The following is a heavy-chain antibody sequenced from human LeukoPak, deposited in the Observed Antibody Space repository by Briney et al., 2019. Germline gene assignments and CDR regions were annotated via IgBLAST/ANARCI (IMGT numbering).Heavy chain of an antibody. Sequence: PSETLSLTCTVSGGSISSSIYYWGWIRQPPGKGLEWIGSIYYSGSTYYNPSLKSRVTISVDTSKNQFPLKLSSVTAADTAVYYCARQAGYSSSFFDYWGQGTLLTVSS. V-gene: IGHV4-39*01. J-gene: IGHJ4*02. CDR2: IYYSGST. CDR3: ARQAGYSSSFFDY. CDR1: GGSISSSIYY. D-gene: IGHD6-13*01.